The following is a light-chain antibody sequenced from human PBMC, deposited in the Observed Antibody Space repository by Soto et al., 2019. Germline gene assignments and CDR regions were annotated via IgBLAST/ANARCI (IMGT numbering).Light chain of an antibody. J-gene: IGKJ1*01. CDR2: GAS. CDR1: QGIISN. CDR3: QQYYDWPRT. Sequence: DTVMTQSPVTLSVSPGERVTLSCRASQGIISNLAWYQQKRGQAPRVLIYGASTRATGVPDRFSGSGSGTEFTLTITSLQYEDSDIYSCQQYYDWPRTLGQGTTVDIK. V-gene: IGKV3-15*01.